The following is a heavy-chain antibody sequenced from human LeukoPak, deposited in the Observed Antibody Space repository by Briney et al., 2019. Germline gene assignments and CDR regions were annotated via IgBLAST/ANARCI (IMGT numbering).Heavy chain of an antibody. CDR2: INTNTGNP. CDR3: ARDRGSEAGSYYYDSSGYYDLIY. V-gene: IGHV7-4-1*02. Sequence: GASVKVSCKASGYTFTSYAMNWVRQAPGQGLEWMGWINTNTGNPTYAQGFTGRFVFSLDTSVSTAYLQISSLKAEDTAVYYCARDRGSEAGSYYYDSSGYYDLIYWGQGTLVTVSS. J-gene: IGHJ4*02. D-gene: IGHD3-22*01. CDR1: GYTFTSYA.